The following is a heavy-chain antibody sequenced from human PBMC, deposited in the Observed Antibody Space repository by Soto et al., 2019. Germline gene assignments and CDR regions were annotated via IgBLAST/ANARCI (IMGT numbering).Heavy chain of an antibody. CDR1: GFTFSSYA. V-gene: IGHV3-30-3*01. D-gene: IGHD3-22*01. CDR3: ARGLRGSSGYYISDNWFDP. Sequence: QVQLVESGGGVVQPGRSLRLSCAASGFTFSSYAMHWVRQAPGKGLEWVAVISYDGSNKYYADSVKGRFTISRDNSKNTLYLQMNSLRAEDTAVYYCARGLRGSSGYYISDNWFDPWGQGTLVTVSS. J-gene: IGHJ5*02. CDR2: ISYDGSNK.